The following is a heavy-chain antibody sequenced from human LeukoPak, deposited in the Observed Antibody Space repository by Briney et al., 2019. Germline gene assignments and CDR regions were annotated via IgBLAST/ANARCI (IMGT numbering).Heavy chain of an antibody. D-gene: IGHD2-21*02. CDR3: ARDKEYCGGDCSYWYFDL. J-gene: IGHJ2*01. Sequence: SETLSLTCTVSRGSINNYYWSWIRQPAGKGLEWIGRIYSSGSTNYNPSLKSRVTMSVDTSMNQFSLKLSSVTAADTAVYYRARDKEYCGGDCSYWYFDLWGRGTAVTVSS. CDR1: RGSINNYY. V-gene: IGHV4-4*07. CDR2: IYSSGST.